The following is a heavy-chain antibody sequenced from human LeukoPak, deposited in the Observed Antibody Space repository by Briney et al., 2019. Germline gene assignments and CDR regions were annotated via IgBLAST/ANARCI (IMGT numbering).Heavy chain of an antibody. CDR2: IYYSGST. Sequence: RPSETLSLTCTVSGGSISSGGYYWSWIRLHPGKGLEWIGYIYYSGSTYYNPSLKSRVIILVDKSKNQFSLKLSSVTAADTAVYYCARSGAAGTGNYFDYWGQGTLVTVSS. CDR3: ARSGAAGTGNYFDY. V-gene: IGHV4-31*03. CDR1: GGSISSGGYY. J-gene: IGHJ4*02. D-gene: IGHD6-13*01.